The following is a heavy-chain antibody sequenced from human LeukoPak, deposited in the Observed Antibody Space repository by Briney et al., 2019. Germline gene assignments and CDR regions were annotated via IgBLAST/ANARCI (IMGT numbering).Heavy chain of an antibody. J-gene: IGHJ4*02. CDR1: GGSISSYY. CDR2: IYYSGST. CDR3: ASRGYSYGPFDY. D-gene: IGHD5-18*01. V-gene: IGHV4-59*08. Sequence: PSETLSLTCTVSGGSISSYYWSWIRQPPGKGLEWIGYIYYSGSTNYNPSLKSRVTISVDTSKSQFSLKLSSVTAADTAVYYCASRGYSYGPFDYWGQGTLVTVSS.